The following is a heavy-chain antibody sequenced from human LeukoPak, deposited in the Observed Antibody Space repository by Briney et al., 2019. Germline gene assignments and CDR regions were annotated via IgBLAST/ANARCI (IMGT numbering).Heavy chain of an antibody. V-gene: IGHV1-69*04. CDR1: GGTFSSYA. CDR3: ARTLTDWLSPAFDI. CDR2: IIPILGIA. J-gene: IGHJ3*02. D-gene: IGHD3-9*01. Sequence: SVKVSCKASGGTFSSYAISWVRQAPGQGLEWMGRIIPILGIANYAQKFQGRVTITADKSTSTAYMELSSLRSEDTAVYYCARTLTDWLSPAFDIWGQGTMVTVSS.